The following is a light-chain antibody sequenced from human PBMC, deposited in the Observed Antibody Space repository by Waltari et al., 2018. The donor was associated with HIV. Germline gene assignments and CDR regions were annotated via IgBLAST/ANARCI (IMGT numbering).Light chain of an antibody. CDR3: CAYAGSNTGV. CDR2: EVN. J-gene: IGLJ3*02. V-gene: IGLV2-23*02. Sequence: QSALTQPASVSGSPGQSITISCTGTSSDVANYNLVSWYQQHPGKAPELMIYEVNKRPAGVSSLFSCTKAGDTTSLTISGLQAEDEADYHCCAYAGSNTGVFGGGTKVTVL. CDR1: SSDVANYNL.